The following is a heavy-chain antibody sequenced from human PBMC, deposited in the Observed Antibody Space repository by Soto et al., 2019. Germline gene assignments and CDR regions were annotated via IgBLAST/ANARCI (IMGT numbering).Heavy chain of an antibody. CDR2: VYHSGSI. J-gene: IGHJ6*02. CDR1: GGSISTKNW. V-gene: IGHV4-4*02. Sequence: QVQLQESGPGLVKPSGTLSLTCVVSGGSISTKNWWTWVRQPPGKGLEWIGEVYHSGSINYNPSFTGRLTISVDKSMNQFYLKLNSVTAADTALYYCARESTVVGDGGVDGMDVWGQGTTVTVSS. D-gene: IGHD2-15*01. CDR3: ARESTVVGDGGVDGMDV.